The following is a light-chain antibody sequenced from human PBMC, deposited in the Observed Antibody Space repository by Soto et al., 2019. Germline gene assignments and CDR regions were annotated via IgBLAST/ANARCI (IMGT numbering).Light chain of an antibody. CDR2: HAS. CDR1: QGIGTW. CDR3: QQYNSYS. Sequence: DIQLTQSPSSLSASVGDRVTTTCRASQGIGTWLAWYQQKPGTAPKVLIYHASNLQSGVPSRFSGSGSGTEFTLTISSLQPDDFATYYCQQYNSYSFGQGTKVDIK. J-gene: IGKJ1*01. V-gene: IGKV1-5*01.